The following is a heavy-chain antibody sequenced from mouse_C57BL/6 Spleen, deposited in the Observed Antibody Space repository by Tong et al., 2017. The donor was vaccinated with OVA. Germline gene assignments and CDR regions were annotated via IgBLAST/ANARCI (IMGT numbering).Heavy chain of an antibody. CDR2: IYPGDGDT. J-gene: IGHJ3*01. V-gene: IGHV1-80*01. D-gene: IGHD1-1*01. CDR3: ARYYYGSSYRFAY. Sequence: VQLQESGAELVKPGASVKISCKASGYAFSSYWMNWVKQRPGKGLEWIGQIYPGDGDTNYNGKFKGKATFTADTSSNTAYMQLSSLTTEDSAIYYCARYYYGSSYRFAYWGQGTLVTVSA. CDR1: GYAFSSYW.